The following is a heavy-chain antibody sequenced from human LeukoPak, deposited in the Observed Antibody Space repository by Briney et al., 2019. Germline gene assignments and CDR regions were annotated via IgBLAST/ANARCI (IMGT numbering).Heavy chain of an antibody. CDR2: IKQDGSEK. J-gene: IGHJ4*02. CDR3: ARDLLYGDYVGAYFDY. Sequence: GGSLRLSCAASGFTFRSYWMTWVRQAPGKGLEWVANIKQDGSEKHYVDSVRGRFTISRDNTKNSLYLQLNSLRAEDTAVYYRARDLLYGDYVGAYFDYWGQGALVTVSS. V-gene: IGHV3-7*01. D-gene: IGHD4-17*01. CDR1: GFTFRSYW.